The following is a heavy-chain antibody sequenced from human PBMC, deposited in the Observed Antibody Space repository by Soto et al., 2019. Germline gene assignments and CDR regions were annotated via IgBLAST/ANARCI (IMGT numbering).Heavy chain of an antibody. CDR3: VRRHVSATGIDWFDP. V-gene: IGHV1-3*01. D-gene: IGHD6-13*01. CDR1: GYTFTSYG. CDR2: INAANGDT. Sequence: EASVKVSCKASGYTFTSYGIHWVRQAPGQRLEWMGWINAANGDTKYSPKFQGRATITRDTSASTAYMELSSLRSEDTAVYYCVRRHVSATGIDWFDPWGQGTLVTVSS. J-gene: IGHJ5*02.